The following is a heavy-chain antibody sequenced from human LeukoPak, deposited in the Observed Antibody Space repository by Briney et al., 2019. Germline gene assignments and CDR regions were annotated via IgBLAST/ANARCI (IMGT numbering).Heavy chain of an antibody. Sequence: SETLSLTCTVSGGSISSGGYYWSWIRQHPGKGLEWIGYIYYSGSTYYNPSLKSRVTISVDTSKNQFSLKLSSVTAADTAVYYCARFRFLGRTPAKDYGGNSESRGFAAGWGQGTLVTVSS. CDR2: IYYSGST. CDR1: GGSISSGGYY. J-gene: IGHJ4*02. V-gene: IGHV4-31*03. D-gene: IGHD4-23*01. CDR3: ARFRFLGRTPAKDYGGNSESRGFAAG.